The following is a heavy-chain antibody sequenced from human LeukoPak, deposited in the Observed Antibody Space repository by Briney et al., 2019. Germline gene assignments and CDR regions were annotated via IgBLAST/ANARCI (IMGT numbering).Heavy chain of an antibody. Sequence: GASVKVSCKASGGTFSSYAISWVRQAPGQGLEWMGIINPSGGSTSYAQKFQGRVTMTRDTSTSTVYMELSSLRSEDTAVYYCARGGYSSGWYSGAEYFQHWGQGTLVTVSS. CDR3: ARGGYSSGWYSGAEYFQH. CDR1: GGTFSSYA. J-gene: IGHJ1*01. D-gene: IGHD6-19*01. CDR2: INPSGGST. V-gene: IGHV1-46*01.